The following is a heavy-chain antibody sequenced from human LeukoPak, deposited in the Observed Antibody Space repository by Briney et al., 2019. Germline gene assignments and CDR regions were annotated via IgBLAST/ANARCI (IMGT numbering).Heavy chain of an antibody. CDR2: INPNSGGT. Sequence: ALVKVSCKASGYTFTGYYMHWVRQAPGQGLEWMGWINPNSGGTNYAQKFQGRVTMTRDTSISTAYMELSRLRSDDTAVYYCARDPRRFGGVIGIFDYWGQGTLVTVYS. D-gene: IGHD3-16*02. CDR1: GYTFTGYY. V-gene: IGHV1-2*02. CDR3: ARDPRRFGGVIGIFDY. J-gene: IGHJ4*02.